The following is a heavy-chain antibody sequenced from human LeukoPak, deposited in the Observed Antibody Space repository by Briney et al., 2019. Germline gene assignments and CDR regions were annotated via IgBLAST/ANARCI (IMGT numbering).Heavy chain of an antibody. CDR3: SSQPAVIDLGF. D-gene: IGHD2/OR15-2a*01. J-gene: IGHJ4*02. CDR2: IKPDGSGK. V-gene: IGHV3-7*01. CDR1: GFSFSSYW. Sequence: GGSLRLSCAASGFSFSSYWMTWVRQVPGKGLEWVANIKPDGSGKHYVDSVKGRFTISRDNAKSSLYLQMDSLRVEDTAVYYCSSQPAVIDLGFWGQRALVTVSS.